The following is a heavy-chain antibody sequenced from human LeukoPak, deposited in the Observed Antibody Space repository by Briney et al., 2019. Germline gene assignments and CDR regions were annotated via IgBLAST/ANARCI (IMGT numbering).Heavy chain of an antibody. CDR3: AHRPEARFRSSSWYSRGWFDP. CDR2: IYWDDDK. CDR1: GFSLRTRGMG. D-gene: IGHD6-13*01. Sequence: SGPTLAQPTQPLTLTCTFSGFSLRTRGMGVGWIHQPPGKALESLALIYWDDDKRYSPSLKSRLTITKDTSKNQVVLTMTNMDPVDTATYYCAHRPEARFRSSSWYSRGWFDPWGQGTLVTVSS. V-gene: IGHV2-5*02. J-gene: IGHJ5*02.